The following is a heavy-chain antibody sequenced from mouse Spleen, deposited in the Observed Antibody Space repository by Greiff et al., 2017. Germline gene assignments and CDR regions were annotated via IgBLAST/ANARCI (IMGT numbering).Heavy chain of an antibody. V-gene: IGHV1-15*01. CDR1: GYTFTDYE. D-gene: IGHD2-1*01. Sequence: QVQLKQSGAELVRPGASVTLSCKASGYTFTDYEMHWVKQTPVHGLEWIGAIDPETGGTAYNQKFKGKAILTADKSSSTAYMELRSLTSEDSAVYYCTRRGPLPSMDYWGQGTSVTVSS. CDR2: IDPETGGT. J-gene: IGHJ4*01. CDR3: TRRGPLPSMDY.